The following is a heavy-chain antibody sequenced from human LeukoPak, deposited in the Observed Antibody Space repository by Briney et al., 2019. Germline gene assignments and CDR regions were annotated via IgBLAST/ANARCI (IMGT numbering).Heavy chain of an antibody. CDR1: GGSFSGYY. D-gene: IGHD3-22*01. J-gene: IGHJ4*02. Sequence: PSETLSLTCAVYGGSFSGYYWSWIRQPPGKGLEWIGEINHSGSTNYNPSLKSRVIISVDSSKNQFSLKLSSVTAADTAVYYCARDGLVGYYDSSGYYSHFDLWGQGTQVTVSS. CDR3: ARDGLVGYYDSSGYYSHFDL. V-gene: IGHV4-34*01. CDR2: INHSGST.